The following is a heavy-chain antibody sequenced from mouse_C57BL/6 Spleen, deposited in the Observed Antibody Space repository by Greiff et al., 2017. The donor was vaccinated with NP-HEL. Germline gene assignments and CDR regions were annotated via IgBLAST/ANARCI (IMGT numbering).Heavy chain of an antibody. CDR3: ARIYYGSSYRSAMDY. V-gene: IGHV1-19*01. CDR1: GYTFTDYY. D-gene: IGHD1-1*01. J-gene: IGHJ4*01. Sequence: EVQLQQSGPVLVKPGASVKMSCKASGYTFTDYYMNWVKQSHGKSLEWIGVINPYNGGTSYNQKFKGKATLTVDKSSSTAYMELNSLTSEDSAVYYCARIYYGSSYRSAMDYWGQGTSVTVSS. CDR2: INPYNGGT.